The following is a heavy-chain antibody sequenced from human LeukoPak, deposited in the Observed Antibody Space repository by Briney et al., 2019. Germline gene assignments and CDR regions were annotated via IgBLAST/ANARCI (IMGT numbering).Heavy chain of an antibody. D-gene: IGHD1-14*01. Sequence: SETLSLTCAVYGGSFSGYYWRWIRQPPGKGLEWIGEINHSGSTNYNPSLKSRVTISVDTSKNQFSLKLSSVTAADTAVYYCARSPRGGTKTYFDYWGQGTLVTVSP. V-gene: IGHV4-34*01. CDR3: ARSPRGGTKTYFDY. CDR1: GGSFSGYY. CDR2: INHSGST. J-gene: IGHJ4*02.